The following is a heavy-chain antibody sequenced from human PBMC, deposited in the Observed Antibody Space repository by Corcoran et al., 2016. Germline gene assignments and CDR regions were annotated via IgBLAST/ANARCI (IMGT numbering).Heavy chain of an antibody. CDR3: ARGGIAVAVPFDY. CDR2: IYYSGST. CDR1: GGSISSYY. J-gene: IGHJ4*02. Sequence: QVQLQESGPGLVKPSETLSLTCTVSGGSISSYYWSWIRQPPGKGLEWIGYIYYSGSTNYNPSLKSRVTISVDTSKNQFSLKLSSVPAADTAVYYCARGGIAVAVPFDYRGQGTLVTVSS. D-gene: IGHD6-19*01. V-gene: IGHV4-59*01.